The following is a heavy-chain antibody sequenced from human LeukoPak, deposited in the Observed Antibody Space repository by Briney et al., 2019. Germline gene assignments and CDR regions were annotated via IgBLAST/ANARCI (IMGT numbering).Heavy chain of an antibody. V-gene: IGHV1-69*06. CDR1: GGTFSSYA. CDR2: IIPIFGTA. CDR3: ARENGDYGYYYGMDV. Sequence: ASVKVSCKASGGTFSSYAISWVRQAPGQGLEWMGGIIPIFGTANYAQKFQGRVTITADKSTSTAYMELSSLRSEDTAVYYCARENGDYGYYYGMDVWGKGTMVTVSS. D-gene: IGHD4-17*01. J-gene: IGHJ6*04.